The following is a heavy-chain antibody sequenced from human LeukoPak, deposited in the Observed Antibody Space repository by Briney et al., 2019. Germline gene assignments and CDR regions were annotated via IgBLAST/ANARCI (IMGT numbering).Heavy chain of an antibody. V-gene: IGHV3-23*01. D-gene: IGHD3-9*01. Sequence: GGSLRLSCAASGFTFSSYAMSWVRQAPGKGLEWVSAISGSGGSTYYADSVKGRFTISRDNSKNTLYLQMNSLRAEDTAVYYCAEVIRHFDWFPRWYYFDYWGQGTLVTVSS. CDR1: GFTFSSYA. CDR2: ISGSGGST. CDR3: AEVIRHFDWFPRWYYFDY. J-gene: IGHJ4*02.